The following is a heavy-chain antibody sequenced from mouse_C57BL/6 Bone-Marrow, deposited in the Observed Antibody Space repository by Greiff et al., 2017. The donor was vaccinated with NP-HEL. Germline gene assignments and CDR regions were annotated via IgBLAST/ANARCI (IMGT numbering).Heavy chain of an antibody. CDR2: ISNGGGST. CDR3: ARHRNYGSSCWYFDV. V-gene: IGHV5-12*01. D-gene: IGHD1-1*01. CDR1: GFTFSDYY. Sequence: EVKLMESGGGLVQPGGSLKLSCAASGFTFSDYYMYWVRQTPEKRLEWVAYISNGGGSTYYPDTVKGRFTISRDNAKNTLYLQMSRLKSEDTAMYYCARHRNYGSSCWYFDVWGTGTTVTVSS. J-gene: IGHJ1*03.